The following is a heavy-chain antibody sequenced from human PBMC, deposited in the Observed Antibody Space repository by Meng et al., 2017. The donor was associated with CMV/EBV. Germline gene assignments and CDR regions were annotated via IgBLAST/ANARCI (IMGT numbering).Heavy chain of an antibody. V-gene: IGHV3-15*01. J-gene: IGHJ3*02. CDR1: GFTLSNAW. CDR2: IKSKTDGGTT. Sequence: GGSLRLSCAASGFTLSNAWMSWVRQAPGKGLEWVGRIKSKTDGGTTDYAAPVKGRFTISRDDSKNTLYLQMNSLKTEDTAVYYCTTSRITIFGVVASDAFDIWGQGTMVTVSS. D-gene: IGHD3-3*01. CDR3: TTSRITIFGVVASDAFDI.